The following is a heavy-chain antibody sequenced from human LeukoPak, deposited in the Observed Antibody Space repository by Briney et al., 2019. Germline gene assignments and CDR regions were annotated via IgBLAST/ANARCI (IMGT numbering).Heavy chain of an antibody. CDR3: ARHGYSNYVVD. CDR1: GGSFSGYY. V-gene: IGHV4-34*01. J-gene: IGHJ4*02. D-gene: IGHD4-11*01. CDR2: INHSGST. Sequence: SETLSLTCAVYGGSFSGYYRSWIRQPPGKGLEWIGEINHSGSTNYNPSLKSRVTISVDTSKNQFSLKLSSVTAADTAVYYCARHGYSNYVVDWGQGTLVTVSS.